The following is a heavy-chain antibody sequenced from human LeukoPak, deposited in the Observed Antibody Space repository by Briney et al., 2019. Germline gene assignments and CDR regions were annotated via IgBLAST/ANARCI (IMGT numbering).Heavy chain of an antibody. CDR2: TSSSSSTI. V-gene: IGHV3-48*01. J-gene: IGHJ4*02. Sequence: GGSLRLSCAASGFTFSGYDMSWVRQAPGKGLEWVSYTSSSSSTIYYADSVKSRFTISRDNSKNTLYLQMNSLRAEDTAVYYCARGSFHRYWGQGTLVTVSS. CDR3: ARGSFHRY. CDR1: GFTFSGYD. D-gene: IGHD3-3*02.